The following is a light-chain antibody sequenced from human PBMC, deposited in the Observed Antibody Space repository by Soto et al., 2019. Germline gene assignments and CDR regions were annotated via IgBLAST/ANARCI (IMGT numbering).Light chain of an antibody. Sequence: EIVLTQSPGTVSLSPGERATLSCRASQSVSSNLAWYQQKPGQAPRLLIYDASNRATGIPARFSGSGSGTDFTLTISSLEPEDFAVYYCQQRSNWPLTFGGGTKVEIK. CDR1: QSVSSN. CDR3: QQRSNWPLT. CDR2: DAS. J-gene: IGKJ4*01. V-gene: IGKV3-11*01.